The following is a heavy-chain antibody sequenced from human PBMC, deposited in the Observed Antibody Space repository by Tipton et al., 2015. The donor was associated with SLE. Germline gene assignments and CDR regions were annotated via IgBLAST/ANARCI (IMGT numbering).Heavy chain of an antibody. D-gene: IGHD6-6*01. Sequence: SLRLSCAASGFTFSSYSMNWVRQAPGKGLEWVSYISSSSSTIYYADSVKGRFTISRDNAKNSLYLQMNSLRAEDTAVYYCARTGYSSSFPSNWFDPWGQGTLVTVSS. CDR2: ISSSSSTI. V-gene: IGHV3-48*04. J-gene: IGHJ5*02. CDR1: GFTFSSYS. CDR3: ARTGYSSSFPSNWFDP.